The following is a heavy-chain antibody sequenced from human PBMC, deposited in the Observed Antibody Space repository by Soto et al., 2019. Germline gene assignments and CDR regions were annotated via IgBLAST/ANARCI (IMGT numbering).Heavy chain of an antibody. J-gene: IGHJ6*02. Sequence: GGSLRLSCVSSGFTFIDFGMHWVRQRPGKGLEWLAVISEDAETDFHADSVKGRFTVSRDNFKETLYLQMNGLTTDDSAVYFCAKAPFRRPYYFYGMDVWGQGTTVTVSS. CDR3: AKAPFRRPYYFYGMDV. CDR1: GFTFIDFG. CDR2: ISEDAETD. D-gene: IGHD3-10*01. V-gene: IGHV3-30*18.